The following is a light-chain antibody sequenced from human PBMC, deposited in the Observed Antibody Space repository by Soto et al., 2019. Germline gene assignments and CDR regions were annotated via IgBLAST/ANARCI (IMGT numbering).Light chain of an antibody. CDR3: QVYDIRSDHFV. CDR2: YDR. Sequence: SYELTQPPSVSLAPGETASIACGGDNIGRKSVHWYQQKPGQAPVVVMYYDRDRPSGIPERFSGSNSWNTATLTISWVEAGDEADYYCQVYDIRSDHFVFGTGTKLTVL. V-gene: IGLV3-21*04. J-gene: IGLJ1*01. CDR1: NIGRKS.